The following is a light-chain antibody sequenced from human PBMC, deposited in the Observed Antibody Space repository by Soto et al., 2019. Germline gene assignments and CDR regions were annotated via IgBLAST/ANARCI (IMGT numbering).Light chain of an antibody. CDR2: NDD. V-gene: IGLV1-44*01. J-gene: IGLJ3*02. Sequence: QSVLTQPPSVSGTPGLRVNISCSGGISNIGKDTVNWYQQLPGTAPKLLMFNDDKRPSGVPDRFSGSRSGNSASLAISGLQSDDGAVDSCSPWDDSLNGWVFGGGTKLTV. CDR1: ISNIGKDT. CDR3: SPWDDSLNGWV.